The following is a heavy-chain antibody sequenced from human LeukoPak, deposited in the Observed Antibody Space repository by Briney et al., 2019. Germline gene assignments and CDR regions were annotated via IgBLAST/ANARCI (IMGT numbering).Heavy chain of an antibody. Sequence: SETLSLTCTVSGGSISPYYWIWIRQPAGEGLEWIGRISSSGSTNYNPSLKSRVTSSVDTSKNQFSLKLNSVTAADTAVYYCARWPTTQGTFDVWGQGTMVTVSS. D-gene: IGHD1-1*01. V-gene: IGHV4-4*07. CDR2: ISSSGST. J-gene: IGHJ3*01. CDR3: ARWPTTQGTFDV. CDR1: GGSISPYY.